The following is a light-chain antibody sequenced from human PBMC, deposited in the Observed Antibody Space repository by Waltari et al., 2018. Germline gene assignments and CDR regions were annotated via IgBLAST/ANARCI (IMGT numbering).Light chain of an antibody. CDR2: KAS. Sequence: DIQMTQSPSTLSASVGDRVTITCRASQSISSWLAWYQQKPGKAPKLLIYKASSLESGVPSRFSGSGSGTEFTLTISSLQPDDFATYYCQQYNSYSPWFTFGGGTKVEIK. CDR3: QQYNSYSPWFT. CDR1: QSISSW. V-gene: IGKV1-5*03. J-gene: IGKJ4*01.